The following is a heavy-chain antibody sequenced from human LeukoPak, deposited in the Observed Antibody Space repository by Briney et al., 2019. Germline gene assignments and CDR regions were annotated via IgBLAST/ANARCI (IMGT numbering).Heavy chain of an antibody. D-gene: IGHD3-22*01. CDR3: ARAVTMIVVRSYYFDY. J-gene: IGHJ4*02. Sequence: VASVNVSCTASGYTFTSYYMHWVRQAPGQGLEWMGIINPSGGSTSYAQKFQGRVTMTRDTSTSTVYMELSSLRSEDTAVYYCARAVTMIVVRSYYFDYWGQGTLVTVSS. CDR1: GYTFTSYY. CDR2: INPSGGST. V-gene: IGHV1-46*01.